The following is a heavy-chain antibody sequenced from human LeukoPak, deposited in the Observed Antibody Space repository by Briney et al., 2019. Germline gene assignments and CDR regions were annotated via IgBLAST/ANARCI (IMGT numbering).Heavy chain of an antibody. CDR3: ARRIAAAGFFDY. CDR1: GGTFSSYA. CDR2: IIPIFGTA. V-gene: IGHV1-69*13. Sequence: ASVKVSCKASGGTFSSYAISWVRQAPGQGLEWMGGIIPIFGTANYAQKFQGRVTITADESTSTAYMELSSLRSDDTAVHYCARRIAAAGFFDYWGQGTLVTVSS. D-gene: IGHD6-13*01. J-gene: IGHJ4*02.